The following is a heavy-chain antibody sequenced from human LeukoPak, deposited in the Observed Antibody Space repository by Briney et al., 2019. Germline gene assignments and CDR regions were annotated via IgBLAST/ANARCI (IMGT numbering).Heavy chain of an antibody. CDR3: ARGAYYYGSGSYSGFDY. V-gene: IGHV6-1*01. J-gene: IGHJ4*02. Sequence: PSQTLSLTCALSGDIFSTNSAAWHWIRQSPSRGLEWLGTTYFRSKWNSDYAVSVKSRITINPDTSKNQFSLHLNSVTPEDTAVYYCARGAYYYGSGSYSGFDYWGQGTLVTVSS. CDR1: GDIFSTNSAA. CDR2: TYFRSKWNS. D-gene: IGHD3-10*01.